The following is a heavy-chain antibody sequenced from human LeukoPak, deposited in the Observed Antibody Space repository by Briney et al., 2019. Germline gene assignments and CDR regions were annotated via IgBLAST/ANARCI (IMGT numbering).Heavy chain of an antibody. D-gene: IGHD3-22*01. CDR3: ARETYYYDSSPTD. Sequence: GGSLRLSCAASGFTFSKYAMTWVRQAPGKGLEWVSSISSSSSYIYYADSVKGRFTISRDNAKNSLYLQMNSLRAEDTAVYYCARETYYYDSSPTDWGQGTLVTVSS. V-gene: IGHV3-21*01. CDR2: ISSSSSYI. J-gene: IGHJ4*02. CDR1: GFTFSKYA.